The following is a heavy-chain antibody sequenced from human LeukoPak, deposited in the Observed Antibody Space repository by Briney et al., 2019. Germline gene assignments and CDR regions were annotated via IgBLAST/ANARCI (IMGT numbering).Heavy chain of an antibody. CDR3: ARAYCGGNCYSRAMDY. CDR1: GFTFSRNA. J-gene: IGHJ4*02. V-gene: IGHV3-23*01. Sequence: GGSLRLSCAVSGFTFSRNAMNWVRQAPGKGLEWVASISGNGLGTYYADSVKGRFNISRDNSKNTLYLQMNSLRAEDTAVYFCARAYCGGNCYSRAMDYWGQGTLVTVSS. D-gene: IGHD2-21*02. CDR2: ISGNGLGT.